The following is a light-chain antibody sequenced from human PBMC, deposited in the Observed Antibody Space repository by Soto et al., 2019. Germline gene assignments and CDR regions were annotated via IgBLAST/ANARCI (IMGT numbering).Light chain of an antibody. CDR3: QLYGISPH. Sequence: IVLTQSPATLSLSPGERATLSCRASQSVGSYLAWYQQKPGQAPRLLIYDASNRATGIPDRFSGSASGTDFTLTINRLEPEDFAVYYCQLYGISPHFGQGTRLEIK. CDR1: QSVGSY. J-gene: IGKJ5*01. CDR2: DAS. V-gene: IGKV3-11*01.